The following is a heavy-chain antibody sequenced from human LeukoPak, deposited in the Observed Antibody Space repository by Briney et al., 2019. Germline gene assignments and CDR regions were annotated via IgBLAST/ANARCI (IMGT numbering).Heavy chain of an antibody. CDR2: INHSGST. Sequence: PSETLSLTCAVYGGSFSGYYWSWIRQPPGKGLEWIGEINHSGSTNYNPSLKSRVTISVDTSKSQFSLKLSSVTAADTAVYYCARALAAAGTGVRYFDYWGQGTLVTVSS. D-gene: IGHD6-13*01. CDR1: GGSFSGYY. CDR3: ARALAAAGTGVRYFDY. V-gene: IGHV4-34*01. J-gene: IGHJ4*02.